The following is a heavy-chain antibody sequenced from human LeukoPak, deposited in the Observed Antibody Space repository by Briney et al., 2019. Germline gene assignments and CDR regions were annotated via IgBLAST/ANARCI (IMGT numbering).Heavy chain of an antibody. Sequence: GGSLRLSCVASGFPFSSYWMTWVRQAPGKGLDWVASIKHDGSEKYYVDSVKGRFTISRDDAKNSLYLQMNSLKAEDTALYYCARDTYGGFDYWGQGTLVSVSS. J-gene: IGHJ4*02. V-gene: IGHV3-7*03. CDR1: GFPFSSYW. D-gene: IGHD4/OR15-4a*01. CDR2: IKHDGSEK. CDR3: ARDTYGGFDY.